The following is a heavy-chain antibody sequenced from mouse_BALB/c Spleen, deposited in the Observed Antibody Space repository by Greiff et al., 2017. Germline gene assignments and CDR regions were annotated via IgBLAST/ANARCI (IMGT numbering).Heavy chain of an antibody. CDR1: GFSLTSYG. D-gene: IGHD2-4*01. Sequence: VQLQQSGPGLVAPSQSLSITCTVSGFSLTSYGVHWVRQPPGKGLEWLGVIWAGGSTNYNSALMSRLSISKDNSKSQVFLKMNSLQTDDTAMYYCARDAMIKQAWFAYWGQGTLVTVSA. CDR3: ARDAMIKQAWFAY. CDR2: IWAGGST. V-gene: IGHV2-9*02. J-gene: IGHJ3*01.